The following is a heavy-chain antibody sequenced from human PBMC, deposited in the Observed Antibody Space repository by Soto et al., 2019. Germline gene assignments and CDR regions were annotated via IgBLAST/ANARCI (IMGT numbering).Heavy chain of an antibody. CDR1: GGSISSYY. J-gene: IGHJ6*02. CDR2: IYYSGST. V-gene: IGHV4-59*01. Sequence: SLTCTVSGGSISSYYWSWIRQPPGKGLEWIGYIYYSGSTNYNPSLKSRVTISVDTSKNQFSLKLSSVTAADTAVYYCARETLEDGMDVWGQGTTVTVSS. D-gene: IGHD1-1*01. CDR3: ARETLEDGMDV.